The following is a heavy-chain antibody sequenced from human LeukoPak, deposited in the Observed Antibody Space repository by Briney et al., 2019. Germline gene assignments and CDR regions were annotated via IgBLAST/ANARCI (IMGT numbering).Heavy chain of an antibody. CDR2: IYYSGST. Sequence: SETLSLTCTVSGGSVTTYYWTWIRQPPGKGLEHIGYIYYSGSTNYHPTLTSRVTISVDTSKNQFSLKLSSVTAADTAVYYCAKQRPTVTTGYYYGMDVWGQGTTVTVSS. V-gene: IGHV4-59*08. D-gene: IGHD4-17*01. CDR3: AKQRPTVTTGYYYGMDV. CDR1: GGSVTTYY. J-gene: IGHJ6*02.